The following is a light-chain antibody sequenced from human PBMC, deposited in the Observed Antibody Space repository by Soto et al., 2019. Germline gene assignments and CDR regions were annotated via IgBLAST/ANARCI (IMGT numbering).Light chain of an antibody. Sequence: EIVLTQSPATLSLSPGERATLSCRASQSVSSYLAWYQQKPGQAPRLLIYDASNRATGIPARFSGSGSGTDFTFTISSLEPEDFAVYYCQQRSVFGPGTKVDIK. CDR3: QQRSV. CDR2: DAS. V-gene: IGKV3-11*01. J-gene: IGKJ3*01. CDR1: QSVSSY.